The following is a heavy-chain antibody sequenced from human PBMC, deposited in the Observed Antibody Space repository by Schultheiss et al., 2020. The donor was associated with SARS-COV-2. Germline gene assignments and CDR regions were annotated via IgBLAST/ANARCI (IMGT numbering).Heavy chain of an antibody. V-gene: IGHV3-23*01. Sequence: GGSLRLSCAASGFTFSSYAMSWVRQAPGKGLEWVSAISGSGGSTYYADSVKGRFTISRDNSKNTLYLQMNSLRAEDTAVYYCARDDLGYCSSTSCPPPAYWGQGTLVTVSS. CDR2: ISGSGGST. CDR3: ARDDLGYCSSTSCPPPAY. J-gene: IGHJ4*02. D-gene: IGHD2-2*01. CDR1: GFTFSSYA.